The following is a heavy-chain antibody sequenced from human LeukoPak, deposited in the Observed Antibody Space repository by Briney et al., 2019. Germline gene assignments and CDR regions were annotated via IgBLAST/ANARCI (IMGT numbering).Heavy chain of an antibody. CDR2: IYSGGST. D-gene: IGHD1-14*01. CDR3: ARAVSGYYFDY. Sequence: PGGSLRLSCAASGFTVSSNYMSWVRQAPGKGLEWVSVIYSGGSTYYADSVKGRFTISRDNSKNTLYLQMNNLRAEDTAVYYCARAVSGYYFDYWGQGALVTVSS. CDR1: GFTVSSNY. V-gene: IGHV3-53*01. J-gene: IGHJ4*02.